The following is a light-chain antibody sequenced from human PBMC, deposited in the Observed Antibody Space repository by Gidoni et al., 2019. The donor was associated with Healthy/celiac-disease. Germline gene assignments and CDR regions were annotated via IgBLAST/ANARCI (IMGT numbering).Light chain of an antibody. CDR2: DVS. CDR1: SSHVGGYNY. CDR3: CSYAGSYIFYV. J-gene: IGLJ1*01. V-gene: IGLV2-11*01. Sequence: QSALTQPRSVSGSPGQSVTISCTGTSSHVGGYNYVSWYQQHPGKAPKLMIYDVSKRPSGVPDRFSGSKSGNTASLTISGLQAEDEADYYCCSYAGSYIFYVFGTGTKVTVL.